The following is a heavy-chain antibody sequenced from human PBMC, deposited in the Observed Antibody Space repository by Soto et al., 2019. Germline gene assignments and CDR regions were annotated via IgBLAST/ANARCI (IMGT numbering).Heavy chain of an antibody. CDR3: ARELHRRYNWNYYFDY. CDR1: GFTFSSYA. V-gene: IGHV3-30-3*01. Sequence: GGPLRHSCAASGFTFSSYAMHWIRQGPGKGLEWVAVISYDGSNKYYADSVKGRFTISRDNSKNTLYLQMNSLRAEDTAVYYCARELHRRYNWNYYFDYWGQGTLVTVSS. J-gene: IGHJ4*02. CDR2: ISYDGSNK. D-gene: IGHD1-7*01.